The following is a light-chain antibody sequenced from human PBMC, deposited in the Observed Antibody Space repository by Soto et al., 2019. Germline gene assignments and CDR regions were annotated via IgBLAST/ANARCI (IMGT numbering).Light chain of an antibody. CDR3: QQYNSFTWT. J-gene: IGKJ1*01. CDR2: QAP. Sequence: DIQMTQSPSTLSPSVGERVTITCRASQIISSWLAWFQQKPGKAPKLLIYQAPILETGVPSRFSGSGSGTEFTLTISSLQPDDFATYFCQQYNSFTWTFRQGTKVEIK. CDR1: QIISSW. V-gene: IGKV1-5*03.